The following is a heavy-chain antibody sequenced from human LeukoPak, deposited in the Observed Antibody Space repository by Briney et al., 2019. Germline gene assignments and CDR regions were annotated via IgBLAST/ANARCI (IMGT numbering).Heavy chain of an antibody. D-gene: IGHD3-10*01. CDR1: GYTFTGYY. Sequence: ASVKVSCKASGYTFTGYYMHWVRQAPVQGLGGMGGINPSSGGTNYAQKFQGRVTMTRDTSISTAYMELSRLRSDDTAVYYCARDPRGGYYYYYGMDVWGQGTTVTVSS. J-gene: IGHJ6*02. CDR2: INPSSGGT. CDR3: ARDPRGGYYYYYGMDV. V-gene: IGHV1-2*02.